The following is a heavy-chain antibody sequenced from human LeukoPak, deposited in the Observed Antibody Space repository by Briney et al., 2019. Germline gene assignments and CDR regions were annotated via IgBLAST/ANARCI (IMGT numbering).Heavy chain of an antibody. CDR1: GYTFTGYY. D-gene: IGHD2-21*02. J-gene: IGHJ4*02. CDR3: ARLWSGTAPFDY. CDR2: INPNSGGT. V-gene: IGHV1-2*02. Sequence: SVRVSCKASGYTFTGYYMHWVRQAPGQGLEWVGWINPNSGGTNYAQKFQGRVTMTRDTSISTAYMELSRLRSDDTAVYYCARLWSGTAPFDYWGQGTLVTVSS.